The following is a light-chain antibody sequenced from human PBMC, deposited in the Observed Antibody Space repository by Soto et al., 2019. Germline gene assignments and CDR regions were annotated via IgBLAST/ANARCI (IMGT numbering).Light chain of an antibody. CDR3: QQRANGVT. Sequence: EIVLTQSPATLSLSPGERAILYCRTSQSISAYLAWYQQKPGLPPRLLIYDGSNRATGVPARFSGSGSGTDFTLTISSLEPEYIAVYYCQQRANGVTFGPGTKVDIK. V-gene: IGKV3-11*01. CDR2: DGS. J-gene: IGKJ3*01. CDR1: QSISAY.